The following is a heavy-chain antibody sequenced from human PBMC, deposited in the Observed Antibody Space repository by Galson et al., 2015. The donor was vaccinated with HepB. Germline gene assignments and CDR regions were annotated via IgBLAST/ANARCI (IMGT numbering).Heavy chain of an antibody. J-gene: IGHJ6*03. D-gene: IGHD2-2*01. CDR3: TTDFVGCSSTSCFNGAHYYYMDV. V-gene: IGHV3-15*01. CDR1: GFTFSNAW. Sequence: SLRLSCAASGFTFSNAWMSWVRQAPGKGLEWVGRIKSKTDGGATDYAAPVKGRFTISRDDSKNTLYLQMNSLKTEDTAVYYCTTDFVGCSSTSCFNGAHYYYMDVWGKGTTVTVSS. CDR2: IKSKTDGGAT.